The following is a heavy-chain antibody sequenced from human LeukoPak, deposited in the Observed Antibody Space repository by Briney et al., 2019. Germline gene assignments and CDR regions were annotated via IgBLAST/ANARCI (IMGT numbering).Heavy chain of an antibody. J-gene: IGHJ4*02. D-gene: IGHD5-24*01. CDR1: GFTFDDYA. CDR2: ISWNSGSI. CDR3: AKGGEMATISFFDY. Sequence: GRSLRLSCAASGFTFDDYAMHWVRHAPAKGPEWVSGISWNSGSIGYADSVKGRFTISRDNAKNSLYLQMNSLRAEDMALYYCAKGGEMATISFFDYWGQGTLVTVSS. V-gene: IGHV3-9*03.